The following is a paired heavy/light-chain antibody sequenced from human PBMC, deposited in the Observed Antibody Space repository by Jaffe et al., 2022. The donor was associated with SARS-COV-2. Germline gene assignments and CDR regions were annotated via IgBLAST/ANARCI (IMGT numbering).Light chain of an antibody. CDR3: GSYTGNSYF. J-gene: IGLJ1*01. V-gene: IGLV2-8*01. CDR2: DVS. Sequence: QSALTQPPSASGSPGQSVTISCTGTSSDVGAYNYVSWYQQYPGKAPKLMISDVSKRPSGVPDRFSGSKSGNTASLTISGLQPEDEGDYYCGSYTGNSYFFGTGTKVTVL. CDR1: SSDVGAYNY.
Heavy chain of an antibody. V-gene: IGHV4-39*01. CDR3: ARHPPCGGGHSCTFDY. CDR2: IFYRGST. D-gene: IGHD2-21*01. J-gene: IGHJ4*02. Sequence: QLQLQESGPGLVKPSETLSLTCSVSGGSISNGPYFWVWIRQSPGKGLEWIASIFYRGSTYYNPSLESRLTISMDTSMNQFSLKLNSVAAADTAVYYCARHPPCGGGHSCTFDYWGQGALVTVSS. CDR1: GGSISNGPYF.